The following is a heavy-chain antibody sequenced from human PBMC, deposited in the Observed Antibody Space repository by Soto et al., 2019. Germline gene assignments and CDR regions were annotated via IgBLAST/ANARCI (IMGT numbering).Heavy chain of an antibody. CDR3: ARGKRYYYYYMDV. V-gene: IGHV1-2*04. Sequence: ASVKVSCKASGYTFTGYYMHWVRQAPGQGHKWMGWINPNSGGTNYAQKFQGWVTMTRDTSISTAYMELSRLRSDDTAVYYCARGKRYYYYYMDVWGKGTTVTVSS. CDR1: GYTFTGYY. CDR2: INPNSGGT. J-gene: IGHJ6*03.